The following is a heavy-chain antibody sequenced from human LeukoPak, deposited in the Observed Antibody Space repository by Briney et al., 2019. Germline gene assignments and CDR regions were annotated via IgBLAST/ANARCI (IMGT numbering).Heavy chain of an antibody. V-gene: IGHV1-2*02. CDR1: GHTFTDYY. Sequence: ASVKVSCKASGHTFTDYYMHWVRQAPGQGLEWMGWINPNSGDTNSAQKFQGRVTMTRDTSISTVYMELNSLRSDATAVYYCARDGNFDIWGQGTMVTVSS. D-gene: IGHD1-14*01. CDR2: INPNSGDT. J-gene: IGHJ3*02. CDR3: ARDGNFDI.